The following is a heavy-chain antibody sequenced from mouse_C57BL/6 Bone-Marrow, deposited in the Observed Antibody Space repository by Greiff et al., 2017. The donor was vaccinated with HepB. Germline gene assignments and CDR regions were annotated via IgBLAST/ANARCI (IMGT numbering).Heavy chain of an antibody. CDR3: ARHGYYSNYEAFFDY. Sequence: EVKLMESGGDLVKPGGSLKLSCAASGFTFSSYGMSWVRQTPDKRLEWVATISSGGSYTYYPDSVKGRFTISRDNAKNTLYLQMSSLKSEDTAMYYCARHGYYSNYEAFFDYWGQGTTLTVSS. CDR2: ISSGGSYT. D-gene: IGHD2-5*01. J-gene: IGHJ2*01. V-gene: IGHV5-6*01. CDR1: GFTFSSYG.